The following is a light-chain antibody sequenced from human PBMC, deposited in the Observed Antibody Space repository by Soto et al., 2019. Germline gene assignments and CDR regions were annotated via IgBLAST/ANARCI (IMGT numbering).Light chain of an antibody. V-gene: IGLV4-69*01. CDR3: QTWGTGTVV. Sequence: QSVLTQSPSASASLGASVKLTCTLSSGYSTYAIAWHQLQPEKGPRYLMRLTSDGSHITGDGIPDRFSGSSSGAERYLTISSLQSEDEADYYCQTWGTGTVVFGGGTKLTVL. J-gene: IGLJ2*01. CDR1: SGYSTYA. CDR2: LTSDGSH.